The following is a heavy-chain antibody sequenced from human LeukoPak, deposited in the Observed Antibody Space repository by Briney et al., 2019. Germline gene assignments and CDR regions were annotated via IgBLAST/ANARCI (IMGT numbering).Heavy chain of an antibody. D-gene: IGHD5-18*01. CDR3: ARGGYSYGYMNWYFDL. CDR1: GFTFSSYW. V-gene: IGHV3-74*01. CDR2: INSDGSST. J-gene: IGHJ2*01. Sequence: GGSLRLSCAASGFTFSSYWMHWVRQAPGKGLLWVSRINSDGSSTSYADSVKGRFTISRNNAKNTLYLQMNSLRAEDTAVYYCARGGYSYGYMNWYFDLWGRGTLVTVSS.